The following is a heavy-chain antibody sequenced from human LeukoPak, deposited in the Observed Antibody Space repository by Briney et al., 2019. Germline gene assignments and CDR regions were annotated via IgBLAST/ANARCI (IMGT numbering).Heavy chain of an antibody. D-gene: IGHD6-13*01. CDR2: IYYSGST. J-gene: IGHJ4*02. Sequence: SETLSLTCTVSGGSISSSSNYWGWIRQPPGKGLEWIGSIYYSGSTYYNPSLKSRVTISVDTSKNQFSLKVSSVTATDTAIYYCARHPRGSSWNFDYWGQGILVTVSS. V-gene: IGHV4-39*01. CDR1: GGSISSSSNY. CDR3: ARHPRGSSWNFDY.